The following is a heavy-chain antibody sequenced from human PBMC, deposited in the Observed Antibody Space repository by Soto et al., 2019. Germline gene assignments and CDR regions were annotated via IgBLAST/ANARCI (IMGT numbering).Heavy chain of an antibody. CDR3: ARSIAVPSGHIDH. V-gene: IGHV4-59*01. D-gene: IGHD6-6*01. CDR2: VYYTGST. Sequence: QVQLQESGPGLVKPSETLSLTCRVSGGSMSGYYWSWVRLAPGKGLEWIGYVYYTGSTNYNPSLQSRVSTSVDTSNKHFSLSLSLVTAADTAVYFWARSIAVPSGHIDHWGQGIRVTISS. CDR1: GGSMSGYY. J-gene: IGHJ4*02.